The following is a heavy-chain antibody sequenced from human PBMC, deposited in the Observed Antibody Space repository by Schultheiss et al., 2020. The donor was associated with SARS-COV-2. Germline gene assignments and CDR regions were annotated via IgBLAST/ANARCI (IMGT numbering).Heavy chain of an antibody. CDR2: IYTSGST. J-gene: IGHJ5*02. CDR3: ARGGSGYYRPAYNWFDP. CDR1: GGSISSGSYY. V-gene: IGHV4-61*02. D-gene: IGHD3-3*01. Sequence: SETLSLTCTVSGGSISSGSYYWSWIRQPAGKGLEWIGRIYTSGSTNYNPSLKSRVTISVDTSKNQFSLKLSSVTAADTAVYYCARGGSGYYRPAYNWFDPWGQGTLVTVSS.